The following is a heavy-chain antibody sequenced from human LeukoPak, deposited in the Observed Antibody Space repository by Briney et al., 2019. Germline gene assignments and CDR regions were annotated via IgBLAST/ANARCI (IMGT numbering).Heavy chain of an antibody. CDR3: ARRRNYDFWSGYYYYYYYYMDV. Sequence: GGSLRLSCAASGFTFSSYWMSWVRQAPGKGLEWVANIKQDGSEKYYVDSVKGRFTISRDNAKNSLYLEMNSLRAEDTAVYYCARRRNYDFWSGYYYYYYYYMDVWGKGTTVTVSS. CDR1: GFTFSSYW. J-gene: IGHJ6*03. CDR2: IKQDGSEK. V-gene: IGHV3-7*01. D-gene: IGHD3-3*01.